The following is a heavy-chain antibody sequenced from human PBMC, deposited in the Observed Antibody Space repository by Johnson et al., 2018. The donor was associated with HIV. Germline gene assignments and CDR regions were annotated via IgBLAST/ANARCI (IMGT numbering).Heavy chain of an antibody. D-gene: IGHD3-10*01. CDR1: GFTFRNYG. CDR3: AKSTQANILRESGPYGAFDI. J-gene: IGHJ3*02. Sequence: QVQLVESGGGVVQPGRSLRLSCVASGFTFRNYGMHWVRQAPGKGLEWVAVISYDGSVKYYADAVKGRFTISRDNSKNTLYVQMNSLRAEDTAVYYCAKSTQANILRESGPYGAFDIWGQGTMVTVSS. V-gene: IGHV3-30*18. CDR2: ISYDGSVK.